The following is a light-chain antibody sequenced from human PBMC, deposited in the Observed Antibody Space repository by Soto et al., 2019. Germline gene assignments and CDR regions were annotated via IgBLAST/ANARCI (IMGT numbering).Light chain of an antibody. CDR1: QSVSSSY. CDR2: GAS. J-gene: IGKJ3*01. V-gene: IGKV3-20*01. CDR3: QQYDSSPCT. Sequence: EIVLTQSPGTLSLSPGERATPSCRASQSVSSSYLAWYQQKPGQAPRLLIYGASSRATGIPDRFSGSGSGTDFTLTISRLEPEDFAVYYCQQYDSSPCTFGPGTKVDIK.